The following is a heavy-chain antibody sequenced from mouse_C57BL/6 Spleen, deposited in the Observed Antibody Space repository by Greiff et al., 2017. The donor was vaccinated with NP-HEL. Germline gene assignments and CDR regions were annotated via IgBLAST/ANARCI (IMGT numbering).Heavy chain of an antibody. CDR3: ARGPGSSYDYAMDY. J-gene: IGHJ4*01. Sequence: QVHVKQSGAELVRPGSSVKLSCKASGYTFTSYWMHWVKQRPIQGLEWIGNIDPSDSETHYNQKFKDKATLTVDKSSSTAYMQLSSLTSEDSAVYYCARGPGSSYDYAMDYWGQGTSVTVSS. CDR2: IDPSDSET. CDR1: GYTFTSYW. D-gene: IGHD1-1*01. V-gene: IGHV1-52*01.